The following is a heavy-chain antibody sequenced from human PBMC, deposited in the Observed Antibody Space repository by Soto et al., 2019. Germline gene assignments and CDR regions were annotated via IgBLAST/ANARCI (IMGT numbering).Heavy chain of an antibody. V-gene: IGHV4-39*07. CDR2: INHSGST. CDR3: ARLSSVGTIYYYYYMDV. J-gene: IGHJ6*03. CDR1: GGSISSGGYY. D-gene: IGHD1-26*01. Sequence: SETLSLTCTVSGGSISSGGYYWSWIRQPPWKGLEWIGEINHSGSTNYNPSLKSRVTISVDTSKNQFSLKLSSVTAADTAVYYCARLSSVGTIYYYYYMDVWGKGTTVTVSS.